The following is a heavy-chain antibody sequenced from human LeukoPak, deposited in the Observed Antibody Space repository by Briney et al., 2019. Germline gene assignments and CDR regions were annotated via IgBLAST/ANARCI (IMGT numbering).Heavy chain of an antibody. CDR1: GGSISSSSYY. J-gene: IGHJ4*02. V-gene: IGHV4-39*01. D-gene: IGHD6-13*01. CDR2: IYYSGST. CDR3: ARPSSSWYGRDY. Sequence: PSETLSLTCTVSGGSISSSSYYWGWIRQPPGKGLEWIGSIYYSGSTYYNPSLKSRVTISVDTSKNQFSLKLSSVTAADTAVYYCARPSSSWYGRDYWGQGTLVTVSS.